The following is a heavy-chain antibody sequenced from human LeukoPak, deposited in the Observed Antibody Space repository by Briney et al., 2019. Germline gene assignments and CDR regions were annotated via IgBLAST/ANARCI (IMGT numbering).Heavy chain of an antibody. CDR1: GYSFTSYW. CDR2: IYPGDSDT. CDR3: ARGRGGSGSYYNRKDFDY. D-gene: IGHD3-10*01. J-gene: IGHJ4*02. V-gene: IGHV5-51*01. Sequence: GESLKISCKGSGYSFTSYWIGWVRQMPGKGLEWMGIIYPGDSDTRYSPSFQGQVTISADKSISTAYLQWSSLKASDTAMYYCARGRGGSGSYYNRKDFDYWGQGTLVTVSS.